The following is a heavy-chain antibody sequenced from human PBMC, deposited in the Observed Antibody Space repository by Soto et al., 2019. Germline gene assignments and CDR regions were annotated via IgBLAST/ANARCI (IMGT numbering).Heavy chain of an antibody. J-gene: IGHJ4*02. D-gene: IGHD6-19*01. CDR1: GFTFSRYA. V-gene: IGHV3-23*01. Sequence: QPGGSLRLSCAASGFTFSRYAMSWVRQAPGKGLEWVSAISGSGGSTYYADSVKGRFTISRDNSKNTLYLQMNSLRAEDTAVYYCAKLQWLVRGYFDYWGQGTLVTVSS. CDR3: AKLQWLVRGYFDY. CDR2: ISGSGGST.